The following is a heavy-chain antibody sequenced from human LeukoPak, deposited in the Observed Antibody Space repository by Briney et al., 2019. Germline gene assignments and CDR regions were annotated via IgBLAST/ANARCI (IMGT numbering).Heavy chain of an antibody. Sequence: ASVKVSCKASGYTFISYGFSWVRQAPGQGLEWMGWISSLNGNTDCAQNLQGRVAMTTDTSTSTAYMELTSLRSDDTAVYYCARGIYGDYWGQGTLVTVSS. D-gene: IGHD3-16*01. CDR2: ISSLNGNT. CDR3: ARGIYGDY. CDR1: GYTFISYG. V-gene: IGHV1-18*01. J-gene: IGHJ4*02.